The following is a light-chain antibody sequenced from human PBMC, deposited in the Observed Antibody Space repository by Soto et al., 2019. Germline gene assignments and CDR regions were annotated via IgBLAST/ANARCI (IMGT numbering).Light chain of an antibody. Sequence: EIVLTQSPGTLSLSPGERATLSCRASPSVSSNFLAWYQQKPGQAPRLLIYGASSRATGIPDRFSGSGSGTDFTLTISRLEPEDFAVYYCQQYGSPLTFGGRTKVDIK. CDR3: QQYGSPLT. V-gene: IGKV3-20*01. J-gene: IGKJ4*01. CDR1: PSVSSNF. CDR2: GAS.